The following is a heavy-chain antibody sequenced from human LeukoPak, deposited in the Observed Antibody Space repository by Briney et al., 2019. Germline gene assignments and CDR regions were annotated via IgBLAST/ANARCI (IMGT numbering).Heavy chain of an antibody. Sequence: PGGSLRLSCAASGFTFSSYSMNWVRQAPGKGLEWVSSISSSSSYIYYADSVKGRFTISRDNAKNSLYLQMNSLRAEDTAVYYCARDTYYYGSDPGNWFDPWGQGTLVTVSS. D-gene: IGHD3-10*01. V-gene: IGHV3-21*01. CDR2: ISSSSSYI. CDR3: ARDTYYYGSDPGNWFDP. J-gene: IGHJ5*02. CDR1: GFTFSSYS.